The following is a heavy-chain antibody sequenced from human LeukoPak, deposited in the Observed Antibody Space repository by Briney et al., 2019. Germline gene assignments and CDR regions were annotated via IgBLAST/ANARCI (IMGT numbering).Heavy chain of an antibody. J-gene: IGHJ4*02. CDR1: GFTFSSYG. D-gene: IGHD1-7*01. V-gene: IGHV3-30*03. Sequence: PGRSLRLSCAASGFTFSSYGMHWVRQAPGKGLEWVAVISYDGSNKYYADSVKGRFTISRDNSKNTLYLQMNSLRAEDTAVYYCARWDIRGTAHQLDYWGQGILVTVSS. CDR2: ISYDGSNK. CDR3: ARWDIRGTAHQLDY.